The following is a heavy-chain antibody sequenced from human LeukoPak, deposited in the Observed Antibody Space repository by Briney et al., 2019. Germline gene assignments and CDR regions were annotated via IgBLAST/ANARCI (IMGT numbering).Heavy chain of an antibody. D-gene: IGHD4-17*01. V-gene: IGHV3-11*04. CDR2: INYSGSTI. CDR1: GFTFSDYY. Sequence: GGSLRLSCAASGFTFSDYYMSWIRQAPGKGLEWVSYINYSGSTIYYADSVKGRFTISRDNAKNSLYLQMNSLRAEDTAVYYCAREHNNYGDYGGIDYWGQGTLVTVSS. CDR3: AREHNNYGDYGGIDY. J-gene: IGHJ4*02.